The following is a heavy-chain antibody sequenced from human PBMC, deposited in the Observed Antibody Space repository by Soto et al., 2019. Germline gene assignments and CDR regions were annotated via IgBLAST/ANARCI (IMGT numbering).Heavy chain of an antibody. D-gene: IGHD2-8*01. J-gene: IGHJ6*03. CDR2: ISGSGGST. Sequence: GGSLRLSCAASGFTFSSYAMSWVRQAPGKGLEWVSAISGSGGSTYYADSVKGRFTISRDNSKNTLYLQMNSLRAEDTAVYYCAKIYCTNGVCWYYYYYLDVWGKGTTVTVSS. V-gene: IGHV3-23*01. CDR3: AKIYCTNGVCWYYYYYLDV. CDR1: GFTFSSYA.